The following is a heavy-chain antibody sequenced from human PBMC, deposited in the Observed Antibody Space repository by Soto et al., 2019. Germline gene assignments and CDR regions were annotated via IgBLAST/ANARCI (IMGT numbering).Heavy chain of an antibody. CDR3: AKDRRAGGNSAFYFDF. D-gene: IGHD3-16*01. CDR2: ISATGGGT. CDR1: AFKFSTYA. V-gene: IGHV3-23*01. Sequence: PGVTVRRPCSPCAFKFSTYAMSWPRQAPGKGLEWVSLISATGGGTYYADSVKGRFTISRDNSHNTLYLQVHSLTAEDTAVYYCAKDRRAGGNSAFYFDFWGQGAQVTVSS. J-gene: IGHJ4*02.